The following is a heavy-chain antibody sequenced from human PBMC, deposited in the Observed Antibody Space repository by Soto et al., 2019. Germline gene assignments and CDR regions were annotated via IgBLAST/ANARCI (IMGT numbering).Heavy chain of an antibody. V-gene: IGHV3-21*01. J-gene: IGHJ6*03. CDR3: ARVPKDTAMVPEAVTSVHISHPYYYYYMDV. Sequence: GGSLRLSCAASGFTFSSYSMNWVRQAPGKGLEWVSSISSSSSYIYYADSVKGRFTISRDNAKHSLYLQMNSLRAEDTAVYYCARVPKDTAMVPEAVTSVHISHPYYYYYMDVWGKGTTVTVSS. CDR2: ISSSSSYI. D-gene: IGHD5-18*01. CDR1: GFTFSSYS.